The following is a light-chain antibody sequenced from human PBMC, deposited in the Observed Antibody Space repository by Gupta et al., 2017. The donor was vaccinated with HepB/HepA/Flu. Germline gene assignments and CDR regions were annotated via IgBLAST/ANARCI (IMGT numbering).Light chain of an antibody. Sequence: DIQMTPSPSSLAASVGDRVTITCQASEDIRKYLNWYQQKPGKAPRLLIVDASDLQTAVPSRFSGSGSGTDFTLTISSLQPEDAATYYCQQFHILFTFGQGTKVEIK. CDR2: DAS. CDR1: EDIRKY. V-gene: IGKV1-33*01. CDR3: QQFHILFT. J-gene: IGKJ2*01.